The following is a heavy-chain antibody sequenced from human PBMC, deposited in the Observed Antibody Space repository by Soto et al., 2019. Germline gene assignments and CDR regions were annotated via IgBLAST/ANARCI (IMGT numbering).Heavy chain of an antibody. CDR1: GGSISSYY. V-gene: IGHV4-59*08. J-gene: IGHJ6*02. Sequence: QVQLQESGPGLVKPSETLSLTCTVSGGSISSYYWSWIRQPPGKGLEWIGYIYYSGSTNYNPSLKSRVTISVDTSKNQFSLKLSSGTAADTAVYYCARHDRNAPQPYYYYGMDVWGQGTTVTVSS. CDR3: ARHDRNAPQPYYYYGMDV. CDR2: IYYSGST. D-gene: IGHD1-1*01.